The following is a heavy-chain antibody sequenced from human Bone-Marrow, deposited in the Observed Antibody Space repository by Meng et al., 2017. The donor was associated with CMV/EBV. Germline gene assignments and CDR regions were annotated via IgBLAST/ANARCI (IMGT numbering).Heavy chain of an antibody. J-gene: IGHJ4*02. CDR2: IIPIFGTA. CDR1: GGTFSSYA. CDR3: ARDRPVLRYFDRLGKDDY. V-gene: IGHV1-69*05. Sequence: SVKVSCKASGGTFSSYAISWVRQAPGQGLEWMGGIIPIFGTANYAQKFQGRVTITTDESTSTAYMELSSLRSEDTAVYYCARDRPVLRYFDRLGKDDYWGQGTRVT. D-gene: IGHD3-9*01.